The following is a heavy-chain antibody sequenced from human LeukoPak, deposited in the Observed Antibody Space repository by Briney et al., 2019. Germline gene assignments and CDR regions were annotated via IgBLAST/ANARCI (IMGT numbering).Heavy chain of an antibody. Sequence: SETLSLTCTVSGGSISSGSYYWSWIRQPAGKGLEWIGRIYTSGSTNYNPSLKSRVTISVDTSKNQFSLKLSSVTAADTAVYYSASVNPWELDCWGQGTLVTVSS. J-gene: IGHJ4*02. V-gene: IGHV4-61*02. D-gene: IGHD1-26*01. CDR1: GGSISSGSYY. CDR2: IYTSGST. CDR3: ASVNPWELDC.